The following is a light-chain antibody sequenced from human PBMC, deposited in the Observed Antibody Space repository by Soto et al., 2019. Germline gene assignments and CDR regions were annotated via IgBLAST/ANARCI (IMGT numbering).Light chain of an antibody. Sequence: EIVLTQSPGTLSLSPGDSATLSCRASQSVTSDYLAWFQQKPGQPPRLLIYSASIRASGIPARFSGSGSGTDFTLTISSLEPEDFAVYYCQQYGYSRGTFGPGTKVDIK. CDR1: QSVTSDY. CDR3: QQYGYSRGT. CDR2: SAS. V-gene: IGKV3-20*01. J-gene: IGKJ3*01.